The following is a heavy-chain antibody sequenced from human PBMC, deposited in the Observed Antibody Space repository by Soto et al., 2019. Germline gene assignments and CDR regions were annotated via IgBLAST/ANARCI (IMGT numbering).Heavy chain of an antibody. CDR3: AKDLTDIVVVPAAIDYYYYYMDV. Sequence: GGSLRLSCAASGFTFSSYAMSWVRQAPGKGLEWVSAISGSGGSTYYADSVKGRFTISRDNSKNTLYLQMNSLRAEDTAVYYCAKDLTDIVVVPAAIDYYYYYMDVWGKGTTVTVSS. CDR1: GFTFSSYA. D-gene: IGHD2-2*01. CDR2: ISGSGGST. J-gene: IGHJ6*03. V-gene: IGHV3-23*01.